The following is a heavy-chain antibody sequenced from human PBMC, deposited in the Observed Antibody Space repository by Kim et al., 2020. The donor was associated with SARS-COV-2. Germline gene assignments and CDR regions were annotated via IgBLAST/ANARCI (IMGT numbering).Heavy chain of an antibody. Sequence: SETLSLTCAVYGGSFSGYYWSWIRQPPGKGLEWIGEINHSGSTNYNPSLKSRVTISVDTSKNQFSLKLSSVTAADTAVYYCARVLYAGYCSGGSCYRYGFDPWGQGTLVTVSS. J-gene: IGHJ5*02. V-gene: IGHV4-34*01. CDR1: GGSFSGYY. D-gene: IGHD2-15*01. CDR2: INHSGST. CDR3: ARVLYAGYCSGGSCYRYGFDP.